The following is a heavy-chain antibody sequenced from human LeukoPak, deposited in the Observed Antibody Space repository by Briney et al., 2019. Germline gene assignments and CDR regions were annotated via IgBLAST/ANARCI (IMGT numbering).Heavy chain of an antibody. J-gene: IGHJ4*02. V-gene: IGHV3-21*04. CDR2: ISGSNSYI. Sequence: GGSLRLSCAASGFTFSSYSMNWVRQAPGKGLEWVSSISGSNSYIYYADSMKGRFTISRDNAKNSLYLQMNSLRAEDTAVYYCAHGSMYQLDYWGQGTLVTVSS. CDR3: AHGSMYQLDY. CDR1: GFTFSSYS. D-gene: IGHD2-2*01.